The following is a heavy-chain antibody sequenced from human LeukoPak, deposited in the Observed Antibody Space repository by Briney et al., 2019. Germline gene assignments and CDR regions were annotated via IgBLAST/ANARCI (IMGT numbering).Heavy chain of an antibody. CDR3: ARARDDYINNWFDP. J-gene: IGHJ5*02. V-gene: IGHV4-59*01. D-gene: IGHD5-24*01. Sequence: SETLSLTCTVAGGSIRSYYWNWIRQPPGKGLEWIGYVFYSGNTNYNPSLKSRVTISVDASKSQLSLKLSSVTAADTAVYYCARARDDYINNWFDPWGQGTLVTVSS. CDR2: VFYSGNT. CDR1: GGSIRSYY.